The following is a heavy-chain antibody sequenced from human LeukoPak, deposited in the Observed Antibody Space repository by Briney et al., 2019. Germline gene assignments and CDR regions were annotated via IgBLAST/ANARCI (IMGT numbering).Heavy chain of an antibody. V-gene: IGHV3-23*01. Sequence: GGTLRLSCATSGFIFSHHGMNWVRQAPGKDLEWVSGIRADAVTTYYADSVKGRFIISRDNSKNTVYLQMNSLSAEDAAVYYCVKDDGWVQYANWGQGTLVTVSS. CDR3: VKDDGWVQYAN. D-gene: IGHD5-24*01. CDR2: IRADAVTT. J-gene: IGHJ4*02. CDR1: GFIFSHHG.